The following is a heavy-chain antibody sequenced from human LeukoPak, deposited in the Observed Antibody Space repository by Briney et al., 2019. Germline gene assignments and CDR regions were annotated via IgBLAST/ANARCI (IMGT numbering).Heavy chain of an antibody. CDR2: INPNSGGT. CDR3: ARVKDYDFWSGYCFDY. V-gene: IGHV1-2*02. Sequence: ASVKVSCKASGYTFTGYYMHWVRQAPGQGLEWMGWINPNSGGTNYAQKFQGRVTMTRDTSIGTAYMELSRLRSDDTAVYYCARVKDYDFWSGYCFDYWGQGTLVTVSS. CDR1: GYTFTGYY. J-gene: IGHJ4*02. D-gene: IGHD3-3*01.